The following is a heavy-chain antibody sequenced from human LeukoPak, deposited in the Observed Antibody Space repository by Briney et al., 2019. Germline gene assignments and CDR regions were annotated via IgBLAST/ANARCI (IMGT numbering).Heavy chain of an antibody. CDR3: ARGRRGLVVVAAGTYYYYYMDV. V-gene: IGHV1-8*01. CDR2: MNPNSGNT. D-gene: IGHD2-15*01. CDR1: GYTFTSYD. Sequence: ASVKVSCKASGYTFTSYDINWVRQATGQGLEWMGWMNPNSGNTGYAQKFQGRVTMTRNTSISTAYMELSSLRSEDTAVYYCARGRRGLVVVAAGTYYYYYMDVWGKGTTVTVSS. J-gene: IGHJ6*03.